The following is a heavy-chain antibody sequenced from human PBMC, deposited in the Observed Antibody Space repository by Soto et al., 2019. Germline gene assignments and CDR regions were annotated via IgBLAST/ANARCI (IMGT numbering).Heavy chain of an antibody. CDR1: GGTFSSHG. V-gene: IGHV1-69*06. CDR2: IIPTFGTP. CDR3: ASERSAQYFDF. D-gene: IGHD1-26*01. J-gene: IGHJ4*02. Sequence: QVQLVQSGSVVQRRGSSVKVSCQASGGTFSSHGMAWVRQAPGQGLEWMGGIIPTFGTPTYAPKFQGRVTITADTSTHTAYMELSSLRSEDTAVYYCASERSAQYFDFWGQGTLITVSS.